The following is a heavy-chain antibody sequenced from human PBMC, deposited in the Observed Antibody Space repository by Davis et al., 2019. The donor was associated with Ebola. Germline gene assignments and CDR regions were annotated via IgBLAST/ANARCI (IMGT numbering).Heavy chain of an antibody. CDR3: AKDGITMIVAFDY. CDR2: ISYDGSNK. J-gene: IGHJ4*02. V-gene: IGHV3-30*04. D-gene: IGHD3-22*01. Sequence: GESLKISCAASGFTFSSYAMHWVRQAPGKGLEWVAVISYDGSNKYYADSVKGRFTISRDNSKNTLYLQMNSLRAEDTAVYYCAKDGITMIVAFDYWGQGTLVTVSS. CDR1: GFTFSSYA.